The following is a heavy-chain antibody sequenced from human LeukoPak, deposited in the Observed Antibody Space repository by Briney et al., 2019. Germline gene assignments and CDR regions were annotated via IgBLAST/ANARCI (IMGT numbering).Heavy chain of an antibody. V-gene: IGHV3-53*01. CDR3: AAYGQDAFDI. CDR2: IYSGGNT. D-gene: IGHD4-17*01. J-gene: IGHJ3*02. Sequence: GGSLRLSCAASGFTVSSDYMSWVRQAPGEGLEWVSVIYSGGNTYYADSVKGRFTISRDNSKNTVYLQMNSLRAEDTAVYYCAAYGQDAFDIWGQGTMVTVSS. CDR1: GFTVSSDY.